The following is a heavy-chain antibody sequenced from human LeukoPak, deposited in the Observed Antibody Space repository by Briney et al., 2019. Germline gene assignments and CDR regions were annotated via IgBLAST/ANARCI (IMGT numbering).Heavy chain of an antibody. CDR3: ARERILGGKYSFDF. J-gene: IGHJ4*02. CDR1: GGSISISDYY. V-gene: IGHV4-61*02. Sequence: PSQTLSLTCTVSGGSISISDYYWSWIRQPAGKGLEWIGRIYFRGSTNYSPSLRSRATISVDTSKNQFSLKLASVTVADAAIYYCARERILGGKYSFDFWGQGALVTVSS. CDR2: IYFRGST. D-gene: IGHD3-10*01.